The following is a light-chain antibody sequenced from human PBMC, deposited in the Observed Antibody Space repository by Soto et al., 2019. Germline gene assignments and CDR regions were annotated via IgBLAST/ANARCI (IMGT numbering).Light chain of an antibody. CDR3: QHYNNWPPWT. V-gene: IGKV3-15*01. CDR2: GAS. Sequence: EIVMTQSPATLSVSPGERATLSCRASQSVSSNLAWYQQKPGQAPRLLIYGASTRATGIPARFSGSGSGTDSTLTISSLQSEDFAVYYRQHYNNWPPWTFGQGTKVEIK. CDR1: QSVSSN. J-gene: IGKJ1*01.